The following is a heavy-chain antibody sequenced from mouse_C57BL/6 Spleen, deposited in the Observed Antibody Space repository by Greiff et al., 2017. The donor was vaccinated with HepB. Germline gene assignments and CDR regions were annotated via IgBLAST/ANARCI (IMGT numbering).Heavy chain of an antibody. V-gene: IGHV1-82*01. Sequence: QVQLQQSGPELVKPGASVKISCKASGYSFSSSWMNWVKQRPGKGLEWIGRIYPGDGDTNYNGKFKGKATLTADKSSSTAYMQLSSLTSEESAVYFCARGSASYYYGSSSYYFDYWGQGTTLTVSS. J-gene: IGHJ2*01. CDR1: GYSFSSSW. D-gene: IGHD1-1*01. CDR3: ARGSASYYYGSSSYYFDY. CDR2: IYPGDGDT.